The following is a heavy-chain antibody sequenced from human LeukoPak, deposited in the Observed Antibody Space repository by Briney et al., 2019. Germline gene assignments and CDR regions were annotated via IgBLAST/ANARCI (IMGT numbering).Heavy chain of an antibody. CDR3: ARLDSSSWYFDY. Sequence: PSETLSLTCAVSGGSISSNSYYWGWIRQPPGKGLEWIGSIYYSGSTYYNPSLKSRVTISVDTSKNQFSLKLSSVTAADTAVYYCARLDSSSWYFDYWGQGTLVTVSS. D-gene: IGHD6-13*01. V-gene: IGHV4-39*01. CDR1: GGSISSNSYY. J-gene: IGHJ4*02. CDR2: IYYSGST.